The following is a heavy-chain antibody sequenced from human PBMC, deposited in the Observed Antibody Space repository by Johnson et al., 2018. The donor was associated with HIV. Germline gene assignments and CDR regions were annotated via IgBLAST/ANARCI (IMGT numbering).Heavy chain of an antibody. J-gene: IGHJ3*02. CDR1: GFTFSSYA. CDR2: ISYDGSDK. D-gene: IGHD5-24*01. CDR3: AREWLYGFDI. Sequence: VQLVESGGGVVQPGRSLRLSCAASGFTFSSYAMHWVRQAPAKGLEWVAVISYDGSDKYYADSVKGRFTISRDSSKNTLYLQMNRLRAEDTAVYYCAREWLYGFDIWGQGTMVTVSS. V-gene: IGHV3-30*04.